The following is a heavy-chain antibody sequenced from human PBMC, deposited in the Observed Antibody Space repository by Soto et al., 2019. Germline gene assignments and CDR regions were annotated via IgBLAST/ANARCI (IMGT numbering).Heavy chain of an antibody. V-gene: IGHV5-51*01. J-gene: IGHJ4*02. CDR1: GYRFSSSW. CDR3: TKGASSPIDS. D-gene: IGHD3-16*01. Sequence: PGGSLKISCQGTGYRFSSSWIGWVRQKPGKGLEWLGNVYPSDSDVRYSPAFEGQVTISADNSINTAYLQLLNLNASDTAIYYGTKGASSPIDSWGQGTRVTVSS. CDR2: VYPSDSDV.